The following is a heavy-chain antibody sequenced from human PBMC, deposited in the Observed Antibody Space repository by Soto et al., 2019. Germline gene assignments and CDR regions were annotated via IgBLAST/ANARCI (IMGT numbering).Heavy chain of an antibody. J-gene: IGHJ4*02. Sequence: GASVKVSCKASGYTFSNYGISWVRQAPGQGLEWVGWISAYNGNKKYSQRFQGRVTMTTDTSTSTGYMELESLRSDDSAAYYCARDSPSTQDFWSGSFLSSSDYWGQGTLVTVSS. CDR3: ARDSPSTQDFWSGSFLSSSDY. V-gene: IGHV1-18*01. D-gene: IGHD3-3*01. CDR2: ISAYNGNK. CDR1: GYTFSNYG.